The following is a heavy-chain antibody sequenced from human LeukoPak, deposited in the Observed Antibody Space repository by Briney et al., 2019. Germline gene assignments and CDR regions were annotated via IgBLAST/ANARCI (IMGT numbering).Heavy chain of an antibody. Sequence: PSETLSFTCTVSGGSISSYYWSWIRQPPGKGLEWIGYIYYSGSTNYNPSLKSRVTISVDTSKNQFSLKLSSVTAADTAVYYCAWGHYYYYMDVWGKGTTVTVSS. D-gene: IGHD3-16*01. CDR3: AWGHYYYYMDV. CDR2: IYYSGST. V-gene: IGHV4-59*01. CDR1: GGSISSYY. J-gene: IGHJ6*03.